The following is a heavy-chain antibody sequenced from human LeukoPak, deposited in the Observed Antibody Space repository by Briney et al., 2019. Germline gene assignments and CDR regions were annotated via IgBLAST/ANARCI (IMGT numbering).Heavy chain of an antibody. D-gene: IGHD1-26*01. Sequence: DSVKGRFTISRDNSHNTLYLQMNSLSPEDTAVYYCAKDAGYQFEVGATYFDYWGQGILVTVSS. J-gene: IGHJ4*02. V-gene: IGHV3-30*02. CDR3: AKDAGYQFEVGATYFDY.